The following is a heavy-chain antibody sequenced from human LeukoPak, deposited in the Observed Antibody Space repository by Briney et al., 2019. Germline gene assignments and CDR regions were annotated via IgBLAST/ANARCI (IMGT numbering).Heavy chain of an antibody. CDR2: ISYDGSNK. Sequence: GRSLRLSCAASGFTFSSYAVHWVRQAPGKGLEWVAVISYDGSNKYYADSVKGRFTISRDNSKNTLYLQMNSLRAEDTAVYYCARDLPIAAAGSHYYYYGMDVWGQGTTVTVSS. D-gene: IGHD6-13*01. V-gene: IGHV3-30*04. CDR3: ARDLPIAAAGSHYYYYGMDV. J-gene: IGHJ6*02. CDR1: GFTFSSYA.